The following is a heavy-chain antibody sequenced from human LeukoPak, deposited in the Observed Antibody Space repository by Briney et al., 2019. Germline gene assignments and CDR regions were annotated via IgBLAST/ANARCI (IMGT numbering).Heavy chain of an antibody. CDR1: GFTFDDYA. CDR2: ISWNSGSI. CDR3: ARDPTGVDYFDY. V-gene: IGHV3-9*01. J-gene: IGHJ4*02. Sequence: PGRSLRLSCAASGFTFDDYAMHWVRQAPGKGLEWVSGISWNSGSIGYADSVKGRFTISRDNAKNSLYLQMNSLRAEDTAVYYCARDPTGVDYFDYWGQGTLVTVSS. D-gene: IGHD1-14*01.